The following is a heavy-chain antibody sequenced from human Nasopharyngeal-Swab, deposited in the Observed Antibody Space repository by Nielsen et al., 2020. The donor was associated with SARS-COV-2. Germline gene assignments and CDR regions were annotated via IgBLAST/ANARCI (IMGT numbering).Heavy chain of an antibody. CDR1: GGSISSDNYF. D-gene: IGHD3-16*01. V-gene: IGHV4-31*03. J-gene: IGHJ5*02. CDR3: ARRVKAGGYYDDT. Sequence: SETLSLTCTVSGGSISSDNYFWSWIRQHPGKGLEWIGYIYYSGSTYYNPSLRSRLTISLDTSKNQFSPQLTSVTDADTAVYYCARRVKAGGYYDDTWGQGALVTVSS. CDR2: IYYSGST.